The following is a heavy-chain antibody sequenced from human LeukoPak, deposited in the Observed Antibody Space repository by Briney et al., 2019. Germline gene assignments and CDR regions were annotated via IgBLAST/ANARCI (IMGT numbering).Heavy chain of an antibody. Sequence: SETLSLTCTVSGGSISSGDYYWSWIRQPPGKGLEWIGYIYYSGSTYYNPSLKSRVTISVDTSKNQFSLKLSSVTAADTAVYYCAGDVRGSGWFLDYWGQGTLVTVSS. V-gene: IGHV4-30-4*01. CDR2: IYYSGST. CDR1: GGSISSGDYY. CDR3: AGDVRGSGWFLDY. D-gene: IGHD6-19*01. J-gene: IGHJ4*02.